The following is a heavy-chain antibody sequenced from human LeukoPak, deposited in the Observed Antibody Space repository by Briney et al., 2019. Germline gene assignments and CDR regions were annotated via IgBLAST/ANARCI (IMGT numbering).Heavy chain of an antibody. Sequence: SETLSLTCAVYGGSFSGYYWSWIRQPPGKGLEWIGEINHSGSTNYNPSLKSRVTISVDTSKNQFSLKLSSVTAADTAVYYCARRYDSASGWFDPWGQGTLVTVSS. D-gene: IGHD3-22*01. V-gene: IGHV4-34*01. J-gene: IGHJ5*02. CDR2: INHSGST. CDR3: ARRYDSASGWFDP. CDR1: GGSFSGYY.